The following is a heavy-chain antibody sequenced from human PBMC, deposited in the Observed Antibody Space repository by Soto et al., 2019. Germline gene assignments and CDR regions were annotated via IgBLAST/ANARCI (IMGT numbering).Heavy chain of an antibody. CDR3: ARARQGYSDY. D-gene: IGHD6-25*01. CDR2: INNDGSST. J-gene: IGHJ4*02. CDR1: GFTFSSYW. Sequence: EVQLVESGGGLVQPGGSLRLSCAASGFTFSSYWMHWFRQAPGKGLVWVSRINNDGSSTVYADSVKGRFTISRDNAKNTLYLQMNSLRAEDTAVYYCARARQGYSDYLGQGTLVTVSS. V-gene: IGHV3-74*01.